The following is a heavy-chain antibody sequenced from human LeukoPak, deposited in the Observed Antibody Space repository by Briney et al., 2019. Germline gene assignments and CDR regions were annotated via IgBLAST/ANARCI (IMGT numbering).Heavy chain of an antibody. J-gene: IGHJ5*02. D-gene: IGHD6-19*01. Sequence: ASVKVSCKASGYTFTSYYMHWVRQAPGQGLEWMGIINPSGGSTSYAQKFQGRVTMTRDTSTSTVYMELSSLRSEDTAVYYCATTFGYSSGWTGWFDPWGQGTLVTVSS. V-gene: IGHV1-46*01. CDR3: ATTFGYSSGWTGWFDP. CDR2: INPSGGST. CDR1: GYTFTSYY.